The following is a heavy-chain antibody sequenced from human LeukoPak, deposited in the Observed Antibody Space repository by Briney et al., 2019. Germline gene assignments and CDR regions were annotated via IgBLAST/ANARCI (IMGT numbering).Heavy chain of an antibody. CDR1: GFTFSSYG. D-gene: IGHD3-22*01. J-gene: IGHJ4*02. CDR2: ISSSTNTI. V-gene: IGHV3-48*04. CDR3: ARDWGDSSGYFDY. Sequence: GGSLRLSCAASGFTFSSYGMHWVRQAPGKGLEWLSYISSSTNTIYYADSVKGRFTISRDNAKNSLYLQMNGLGAEDTAVYYCARDWGDSSGYFDYWGQGTLVTVSS.